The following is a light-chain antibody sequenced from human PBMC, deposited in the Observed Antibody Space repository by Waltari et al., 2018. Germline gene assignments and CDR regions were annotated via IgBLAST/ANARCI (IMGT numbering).Light chain of an antibody. V-gene: IGKV4-1*01. Sequence: DIVMTQSPDSLAVSLGERATINCKSSQSVLYSSNNENYLTWYQQKPGQPPKLLIYWASTRESGVPDRFSGSGSGTDFTLTISSLQAEDVAVYYCQQYYTTPPTFGQGTKLGIK. CDR2: WAS. CDR3: QQYYTTPPT. J-gene: IGKJ2*01. CDR1: QSVLYSSNNENY.